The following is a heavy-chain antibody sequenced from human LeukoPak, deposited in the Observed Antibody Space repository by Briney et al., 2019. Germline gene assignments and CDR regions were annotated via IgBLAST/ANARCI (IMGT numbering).Heavy chain of an antibody. Sequence: SVKVSCKASGYTLTSYDINWVRQAPGQGLEWMGGIIPIFGTANYAQKFQGRVTITADESTSTAYMELSSLRSEDTAVYYCATWDYGDYLARYWGQGTLVTVSS. CDR1: GYTLTSYD. V-gene: IGHV1-69*13. CDR3: ATWDYGDYLARY. D-gene: IGHD4-17*01. J-gene: IGHJ4*02. CDR2: IIPIFGTA.